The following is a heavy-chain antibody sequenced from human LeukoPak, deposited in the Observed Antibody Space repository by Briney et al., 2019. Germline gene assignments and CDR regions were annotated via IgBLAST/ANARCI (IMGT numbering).Heavy chain of an antibody. CDR2: IIPIFGTA. J-gene: IGHJ4*02. CDR3: ARYYSGWYYFDY. V-gene: IGHV1-69*13. Sequence: SVKVSCTASGGTFSSYAISWVRQAPGQGLEWMGGIIPIFGTANYAQKFQGRVTITADESTSTAYMELSSLRSEDTAVYYCARYYSGWYYFDYWGQGTLVTVSS. CDR1: GGTFSSYA. D-gene: IGHD6-19*01.